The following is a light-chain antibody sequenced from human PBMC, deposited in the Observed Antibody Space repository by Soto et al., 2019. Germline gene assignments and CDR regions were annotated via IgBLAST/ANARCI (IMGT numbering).Light chain of an antibody. CDR1: QSVSSSY. J-gene: IGKJ1*01. V-gene: IGKV3-20*01. Sequence: EIVMTQSPATLSVSPGERATLSCRASQSVSSSYLAWYQQRPGQAPRLLIYGASTRATGIPDWFSGSGSGTDFTLTISRLEPEDFAVYYCQYYGSSLWTFGQGTKVDI. CDR3: QYYGSSLWT. CDR2: GAS.